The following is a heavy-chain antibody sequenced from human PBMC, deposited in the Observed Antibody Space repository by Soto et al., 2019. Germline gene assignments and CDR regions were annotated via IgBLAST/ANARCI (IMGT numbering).Heavy chain of an antibody. Sequence: PSETLSLTCTVSGGSISSYYWSWIRQPPGKGLEWIGYIYYSGSTNYNPSLKSRVTISVNTSKNQFSLKLSSVTAADTAVYYCARSGSYGGGYFDYWGQGTLVTVSS. CDR1: GGSISSYY. J-gene: IGHJ4*02. V-gene: IGHV4-59*01. CDR3: ARSGSYGGGYFDY. D-gene: IGHD1-26*01. CDR2: IYYSGST.